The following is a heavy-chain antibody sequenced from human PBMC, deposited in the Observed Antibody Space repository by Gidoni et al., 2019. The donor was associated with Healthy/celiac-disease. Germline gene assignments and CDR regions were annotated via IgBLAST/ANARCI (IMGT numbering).Heavy chain of an antibody. D-gene: IGHD6-19*01. J-gene: IGHJ3*02. CDR1: GGSTTSGSYY. V-gene: IGHV4-61*02. Sequence: QVQLQESGPGLLKPSQTLSLTCTVSGGSTTSGSYYWSWIRQPAGKGLEWIGRIYTSGSTNYNPSLKSRVTISVDTSKNQFSLKLSSVTAADTAVYYCARAPAVAGTGAFDIWGQGTMVTVSS. CDR2: IYTSGST. CDR3: ARAPAVAGTGAFDI.